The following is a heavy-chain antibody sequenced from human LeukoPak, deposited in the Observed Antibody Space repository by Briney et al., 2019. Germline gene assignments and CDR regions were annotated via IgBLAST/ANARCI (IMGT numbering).Heavy chain of an antibody. CDR2: IIPIFGTA. V-gene: IGHV1-69*05. J-gene: IGHJ5*02. CDR3: ARDRLEMATISVSWFDP. CDR1: GGTFSSYA. Sequence: SVKVSCKASGGTFSSYAISWVRQAPGQGLEWMGRIIPIFGTANYAQKFQGRVTITTDESTSTAYMELSSLRSENTAVYYCARDRLEMATISVSWFDPWGQGTLVTVSS. D-gene: IGHD5-24*01.